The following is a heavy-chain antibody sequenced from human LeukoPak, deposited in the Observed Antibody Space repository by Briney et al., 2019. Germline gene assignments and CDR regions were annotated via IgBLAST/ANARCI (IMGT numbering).Heavy chain of an antibody. Sequence: GASVKVSCKASGGTFSSYAISWVRQAPGQGLEWMGGIIPIFGTANYAQKFQGRVTITADESTSTAYMELSSLRSEDTAVYYCARGGYYGSTRRYYFDYWGQGTLVTVSS. CDR1: GGTFSSYA. CDR2: IIPIFGTA. J-gene: IGHJ4*02. V-gene: IGHV1-69*13. D-gene: IGHD3-22*01. CDR3: ARGGYYGSTRRYYFDY.